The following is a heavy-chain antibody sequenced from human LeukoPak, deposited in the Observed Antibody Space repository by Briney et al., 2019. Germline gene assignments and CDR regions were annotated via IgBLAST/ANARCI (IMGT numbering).Heavy chain of an antibody. D-gene: IGHD6-6*01. Sequence: PGGSLRLSCAASGFTFSSYWMSWVRQAPGKGLEWVSSISSSSSYIYYADSVKGRFTMSRDNAKNSLYLQMNSLRAEDTAVYYCARGDWYSSSSSDYWGQGTLVTVSS. V-gene: IGHV3-21*01. J-gene: IGHJ4*02. CDR2: ISSSSSYI. CDR1: GFTFSSYW. CDR3: ARGDWYSSSSSDY.